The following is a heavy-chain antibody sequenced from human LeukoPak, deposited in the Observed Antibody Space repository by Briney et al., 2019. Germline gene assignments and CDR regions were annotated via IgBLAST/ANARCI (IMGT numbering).Heavy chain of an antibody. CDR1: GFTFSSYA. V-gene: IGHV3-23*01. CDR2: ISGSGGNT. D-gene: IGHD6-19*01. Sequence: GGSLRLSCAASGFTFSSYAMSWVRQAPGEGLEWVSGISGSGGNTYYADSVKGRFTISRDSSKNTLYLHMNSLRAEDTAVYYCAKDAAYSSGWNFDYWGQGTLVTVSS. CDR3: AKDAAYSSGWNFDY. J-gene: IGHJ4*02.